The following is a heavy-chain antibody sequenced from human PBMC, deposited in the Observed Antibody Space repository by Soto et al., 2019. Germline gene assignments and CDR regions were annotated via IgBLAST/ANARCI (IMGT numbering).Heavy chain of an antibody. CDR2: IYNSGST. D-gene: IGHD6-19*01. J-gene: IGHJ4*02. Sequence: QVQLQESGPGLVKPSETLSLTCTVSGGSIRSYYWSWIRQPPGKGLEWIGYIYNSGSTNYNPSLKSRVTISVDTSKNQLSLSLSSVTAADTAVYYCVRGLAVAGQDYWGQGTLVTVSS. CDR1: GGSIRSYY. V-gene: IGHV4-59*01. CDR3: VRGLAVAGQDY.